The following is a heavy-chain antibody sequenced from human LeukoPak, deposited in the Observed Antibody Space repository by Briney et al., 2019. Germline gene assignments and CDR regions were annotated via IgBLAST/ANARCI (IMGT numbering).Heavy chain of an antibody. D-gene: IGHD5-24*01. J-gene: IGHJ4*02. CDR3: ATARRDGYNFDY. CDR2: FDPEDGET. CDR1: GYTLTELS. Sequence: ASVKVSCKVSGYTLTELSMHWVRQAPGKGLEWMGGFDPEDGETIYAQKFQGRVTMTEDTSTDTAYMELSSLRSEDTAVYYCATARRDGYNFDYWGQGTLVTVSS. V-gene: IGHV1-24*01.